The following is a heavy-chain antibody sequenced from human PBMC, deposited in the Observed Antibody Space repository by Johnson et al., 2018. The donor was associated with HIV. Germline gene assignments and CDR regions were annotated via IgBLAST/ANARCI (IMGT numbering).Heavy chain of an antibody. J-gene: IGHJ3*02. CDR1: GFTFSSYA. V-gene: IGHV3-30-3*01. CDR3: ARTRHYYEAFDI. CDR2: ISYDGSNK. Sequence: QVLLVESGGGVVQPGRSLRLSCAASGFTFSSYAMHWVRQAPGKGLEWVAVISYDGSNKYYADSVKGRFTIYRDNSKNTLYLQMNSLRAEDTAVYYCARTRHYYEAFDIWGQGTMVTVSS. D-gene: IGHD3-10*01.